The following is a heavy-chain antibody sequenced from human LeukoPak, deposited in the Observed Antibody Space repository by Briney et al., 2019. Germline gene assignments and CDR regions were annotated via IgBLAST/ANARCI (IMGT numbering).Heavy chain of an antibody. CDR3: ARHYPQSGYPFDY. CDR1: GGSINSYY. J-gene: IGHJ4*02. CDR2: IYYSGST. Sequence: SETLSLTCTVSGGSINSYYWSWLRQPPGKGLEWIGYIYYSGSTKYNPSLKSRVTFSVDTSNNQFSLKPSSVTAADSAVYYCARHYPQSGYPFDYWGQGTLVTVSS. D-gene: IGHD3-3*01. V-gene: IGHV4-59*08.